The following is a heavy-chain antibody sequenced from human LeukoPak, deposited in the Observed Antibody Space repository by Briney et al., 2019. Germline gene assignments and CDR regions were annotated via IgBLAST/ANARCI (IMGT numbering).Heavy chain of an antibody. CDR2: ISGSSTYI. Sequence: GGSLRLSCAASGFTFSNYSMNWVRQAPGKGLEWVSSISGSSTYIYYADSVKGRFTISRDNAKNSLYLQMNSLRAEDTAVYYCAREKGDYDILTGYQYYFDYWGQGTLVTVSS. V-gene: IGHV3-21*01. CDR1: GFTFSNYS. D-gene: IGHD3-9*01. J-gene: IGHJ4*02. CDR3: AREKGDYDILTGYQYYFDY.